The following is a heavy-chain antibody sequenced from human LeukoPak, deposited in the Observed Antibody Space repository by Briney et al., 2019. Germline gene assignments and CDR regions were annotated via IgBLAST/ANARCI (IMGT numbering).Heavy chain of an antibody. J-gene: IGHJ4*02. CDR2: IYYSGST. D-gene: IGHD3-10*01. Sequence: TSETLSLTCTVSGGSISSYYWSWIRQPPGKGLEWIGYIYYSGSTNYNPSLKSRVTISVDTSKNQFSLKLSSVTAADTAVYYCARGYYGSGSYYRDWGQGTLVTVSS. V-gene: IGHV4-59*01. CDR1: GGSISSYY. CDR3: ARGYYGSGSYYRD.